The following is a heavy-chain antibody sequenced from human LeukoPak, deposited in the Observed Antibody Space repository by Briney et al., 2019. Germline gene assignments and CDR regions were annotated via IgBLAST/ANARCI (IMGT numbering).Heavy chain of an antibody. CDR2: IYYSGST. V-gene: IGHV4-59*01. J-gene: IGHJ5*02. D-gene: IGHD1-26*01. CDR1: GGSISSYY. Sequence: SETLSLTCTVSGGSISSYYWSWIRQPPGKGLEWIGYIYYSGSTNYNPSLKSRVTISVDTSKNQFSLKLSSVTAADTAVYYCARVESYYVESWFDPWGQATLVTFSS. CDR3: ARVESYYVESWFDP.